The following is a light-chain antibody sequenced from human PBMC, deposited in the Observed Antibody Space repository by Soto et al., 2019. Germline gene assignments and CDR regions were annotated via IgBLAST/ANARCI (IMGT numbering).Light chain of an antibody. CDR3: QQYGQSPKT. V-gene: IGKV3-20*01. J-gene: IGKJ1*01. CDR2: GAS. Sequence: EIVMTQSPATLSVSPGERATLSCRASQSVSSNLAWYQQKPGQAPRLLIYGASSRATGIPDRFSGSGSGTDFTLTISRLEPEDFAVYYCQQYGQSPKTFGQGTKVDIK. CDR1: QSVSSN.